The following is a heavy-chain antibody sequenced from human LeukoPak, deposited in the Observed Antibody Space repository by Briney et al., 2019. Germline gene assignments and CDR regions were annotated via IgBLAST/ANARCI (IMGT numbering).Heavy chain of an antibody. CDR2: ISGSGGSK. J-gene: IGHJ4*02. V-gene: IGHV3-23*01. CDR3: AKDPLVRGATYDY. CDR1: GFTFSSYV. D-gene: IGHD3-10*01. Sequence: PGGSLRLSCAASGFTFSSYVMSWVRQAPGKGLEWVSAISGSGGSKYYADSVKGRFTISRENSKNTLYLQMNSLRAEDTAVYYCAKDPLVRGATYDYWGQGTLVTVSS.